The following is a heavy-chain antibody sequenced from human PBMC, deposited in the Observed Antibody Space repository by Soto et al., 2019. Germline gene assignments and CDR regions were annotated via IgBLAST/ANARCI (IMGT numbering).Heavy chain of an antibody. CDR2: IYYSVRT. D-gene: IGHD6-6*01. CDR3: ARLYGSSLFDY. Sequence: QLQLQESGPGLVKPSETLSLTCTVSGGSISSSSYYWGWIRQPPGKGLEWIGTIYYSVRTYYNPSLQGRVTISVDTSKNQFSLKLSSVTAADTAVYYCARLYGSSLFDYWGQGTLVTVSS. CDR1: GGSISSSSYY. V-gene: IGHV4-39*01. J-gene: IGHJ4*02.